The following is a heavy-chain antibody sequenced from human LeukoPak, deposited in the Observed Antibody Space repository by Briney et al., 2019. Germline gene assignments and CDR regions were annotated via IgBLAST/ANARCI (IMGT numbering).Heavy chain of an antibody. J-gene: IGHJ2*01. CDR3: ARAARQGFTMIVVPFFYFDL. D-gene: IGHD3-22*01. CDR1: GGSISSGAYD. V-gene: IGHV4-31*03. CDR2: INHSGST. Sequence: SQTLSLTCTVSGGSISSGAYDWGWIRQHPKRGLEYVGYINHSGSTYYNPSLESRVTMSVDTSKNQFSLKLSSVTAGDSAVYYCARAARQGFTMIVVPFFYFDLWGRGTLVTVSS.